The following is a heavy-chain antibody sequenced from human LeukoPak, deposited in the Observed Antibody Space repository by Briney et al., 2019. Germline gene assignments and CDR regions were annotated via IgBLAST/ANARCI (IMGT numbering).Heavy chain of an antibody. CDR1: GDSLSSYY. J-gene: IGHJ4*02. CDR3: ASWKTSMVRGMD. D-gene: IGHD3-10*01. V-gene: IGHV4-59*01. CDR2: IYYSGST. Sequence: KASETLSLTCTVSGDSLSSYYLSWIRQPPGKGLEWIGYIYYSGSTNYNPSLKSRVTISVDTFKNQFSLKLSSVTAADTAVYYCASWKTSMVRGMDWGQGTLVTVSS.